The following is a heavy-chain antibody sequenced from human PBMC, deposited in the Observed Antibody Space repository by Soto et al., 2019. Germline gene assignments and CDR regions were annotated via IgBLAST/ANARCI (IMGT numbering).Heavy chain of an antibody. CDR3: ARVNYYGSGSYQDFFYFYALDC. CDR2: MNPNSGDT. CDR1: GYTFSTKD. Sequence: VKRSCKTSGYTFSTKDIIWVRPAPGKVLEWMGWMNPNSGDTGYAQKFLGRLTMTRDSTIRTVYMELSSLSSEDTAVYYCARVNYYGSGSYQDFFYFYALDCWGQGTTVTFSS. D-gene: IGHD3-10*01. J-gene: IGHJ6*02. V-gene: IGHV1-8*01.